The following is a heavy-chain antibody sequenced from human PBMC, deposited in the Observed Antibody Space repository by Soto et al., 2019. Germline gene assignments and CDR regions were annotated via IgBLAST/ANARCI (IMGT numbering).Heavy chain of an antibody. CDR3: ARLVVIGNWFDH. Sequence: SETLSLTCAVYGGSFSGYYWSWIRQPPGKGLEWIGEINDSGSTNYNPSLKSRVTISVDTSKNQFSLKLSSVTAADTAVYYCARLVVIGNWFDHWGQGTLVTVSS. J-gene: IGHJ5*02. D-gene: IGHD3-16*02. CDR1: GGSFSGYY. CDR2: INDSGST. V-gene: IGHV4-34*01.